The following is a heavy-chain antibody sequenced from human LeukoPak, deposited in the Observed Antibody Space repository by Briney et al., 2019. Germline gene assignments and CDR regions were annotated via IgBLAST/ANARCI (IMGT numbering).Heavy chain of an antibody. CDR1: GYSFTGYW. CDR3: ARRGYYDSSGYYYLLDY. J-gene: IGHJ4*02. CDR2: IYPGDSDT. Sequence: GESLKISCKGSGYSFTGYWIGWVRQMPGKGLEWMGIIYPGDSDTRYSPSFQGQVTISADKSISTAYLQWSSLKASDTAMYYCARRGYYDSSGYYYLLDYWGQGTLVTVSS. V-gene: IGHV5-51*01. D-gene: IGHD3-22*01.